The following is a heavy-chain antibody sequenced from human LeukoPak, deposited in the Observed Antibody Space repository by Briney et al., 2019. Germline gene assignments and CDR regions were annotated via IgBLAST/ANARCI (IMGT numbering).Heavy chain of an antibody. D-gene: IGHD3-22*01. CDR1: GYTFTSYA. J-gene: IGHJ4*02. V-gene: IGHV1-3*01. CDR2: INARNGNT. CDR3: ARGQIVVVTPFAY. Sequence: ASVKVFCKASGYTFTSYAMHWVRQAPGQRREWMGWINARNGNTKYSQKFQGRVTITRDTSASTAYMELSSLRSEDTAVYCCARGQIVVVTPFAYWGQGPLVTVSS.